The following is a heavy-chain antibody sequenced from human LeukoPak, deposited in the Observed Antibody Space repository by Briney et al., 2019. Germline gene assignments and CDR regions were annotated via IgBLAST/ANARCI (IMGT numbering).Heavy chain of an antibody. V-gene: IGHV3-48*01. J-gene: IGHJ4*02. CDR2: ISSSSSTI. Sequence: GGSLRLSCAASGFTFSSYSMNWVRQAPGKGLEWVSYISSSSSTIYYADSVKGRFTISRDNAKNSLHLQMNSLRAEDTAVYYCARAKVPLDYWGQGTLVTVSS. D-gene: IGHD4/OR15-4a*01. CDR1: GFTFSSYS. CDR3: ARAKVPLDY.